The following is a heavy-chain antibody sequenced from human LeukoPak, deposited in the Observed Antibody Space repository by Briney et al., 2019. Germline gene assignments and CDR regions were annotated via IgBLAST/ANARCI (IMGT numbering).Heavy chain of an antibody. CDR2: MNPSSGNT. D-gene: IGHD3-22*01. Sequence: ASLKVSCKASGYTFTSYDINWVRQAPGQGLEWMGWMNPSSGNTGYAQRFQGRVTMTRDTSISTAYMELSSLRSEDTAVYYCARVSETPAYYYTSGYYYLGYWGQGTLVTVPS. CDR3: ARVSETPAYYYTSGYYYLGY. J-gene: IGHJ4*02. CDR1: GYTFTSYD. V-gene: IGHV1-8*01.